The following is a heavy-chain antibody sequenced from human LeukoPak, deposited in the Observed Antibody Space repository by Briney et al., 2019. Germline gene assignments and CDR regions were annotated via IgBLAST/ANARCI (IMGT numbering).Heavy chain of an antibody. CDR2: INSDGSST. CDR3: ARDPLGWLVDGYFDY. CDR1: GFTFGSYW. D-gene: IGHD6-19*01. J-gene: IGHJ4*02. V-gene: IGHV3-74*01. Sequence: GGSLRLSCEASGFTFGSYWMHWVRQVPGKGLVWVSRINSDGSSTSYADSVKGRFTISRDNAKNTLYLQMNSLRAEDTAVYYCARDPLGWLVDGYFDYWGQGTLVTVSS.